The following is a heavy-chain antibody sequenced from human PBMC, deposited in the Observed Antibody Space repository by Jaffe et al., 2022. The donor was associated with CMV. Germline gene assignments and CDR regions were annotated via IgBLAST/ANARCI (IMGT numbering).Heavy chain of an antibody. CDR1: GFTFSSYA. D-gene: IGHD3-3*01. J-gene: IGHJ4*02. CDR2: ISRSGGSI. CDR3: AKDTGRLITTFGVVIIPHFNY. V-gene: IGHV3-23*01. Sequence: EVQLLESGGGLVQPGGSLRLSCAASGFTFSSYAMNWVRQAPGKGLEWVSTISRSGGSIYYGDSVKGRFIISRDNSKNMVYLQMNSLRVEDTAVYYCAKDTGRLITTFGVVIIPHFNYWGQGSLVTVSA.